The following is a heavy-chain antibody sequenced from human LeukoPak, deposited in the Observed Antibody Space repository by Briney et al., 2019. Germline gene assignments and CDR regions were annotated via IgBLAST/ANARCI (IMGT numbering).Heavy chain of an antibody. CDR3: ARVGDCSGGTCFGY. J-gene: IGHJ4*02. Sequence: SETLSLTCTVSGGSISSYYWSWIRQPPGKGLEWIGYIYYSGSTSYNPSLKSRVTISVDTSKNQFSLKLNSVTAADTAVYYCARVGDCSGGTCFGYWGQGTLVTVSS. CDR2: IYYSGST. CDR1: GGSISSYY. V-gene: IGHV4-59*01. D-gene: IGHD2-15*01.